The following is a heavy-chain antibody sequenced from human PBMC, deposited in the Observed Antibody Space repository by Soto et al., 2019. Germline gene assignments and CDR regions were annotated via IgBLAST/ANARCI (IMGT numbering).Heavy chain of an antibody. CDR3: AAPWYSLDAFDI. D-gene: IGHD2-21*02. CDR1: GFTFTSSA. V-gene: IGHV1-58*01. Sequence: SVKVSCKASGFTFTSSAVQWVRQARGQRLEWIGWIVVGSGNTNYAQKFQERVTITRDMSTSTAYMELSSLRSEDTAVYYCAAPWYSLDAFDIWGQGTMVTVSS. CDR2: IVVGSGNT. J-gene: IGHJ3*02.